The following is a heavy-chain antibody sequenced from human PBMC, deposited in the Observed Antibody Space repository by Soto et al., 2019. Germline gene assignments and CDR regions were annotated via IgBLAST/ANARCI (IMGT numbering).Heavy chain of an antibody. CDR1: GFTFSSFA. CDR3: ATDIEDYYGSGSYPSGIDY. J-gene: IGHJ4*02. D-gene: IGHD3-10*01. V-gene: IGHV3-30-3*01. Sequence: QVQLVESGGGVVQPGRSLRLSCAASGFTFSSFAFHWVRQAPGKGLEWVAVISYDGSNKYYADSVKGRFTISRDNSKNTLYLQMNSLRAEDTAVYYCATDIEDYYGSGSYPSGIDYWGQGTLVTVSS. CDR2: ISYDGSNK.